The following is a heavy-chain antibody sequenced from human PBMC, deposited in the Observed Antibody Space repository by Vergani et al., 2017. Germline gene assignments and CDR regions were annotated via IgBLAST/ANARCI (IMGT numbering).Heavy chain of an antibody. J-gene: IGHJ3*02. Sequence: QVQLQESGPGLVKPSGTLSLTCAVSGDSISSSNRWSWVRQPPGKGLEWIGEIYRSGSTDYNPTLKRRVTISLDKSKNQFSLKLSSVTAADTAVYYCARSTYPVRAFDMWGQGTLVTVSS. CDR1: GDSISSSNR. V-gene: IGHV4-4*02. D-gene: IGHD3-10*01. CDR2: IYRSGST. CDR3: ARSTYPVRAFDM.